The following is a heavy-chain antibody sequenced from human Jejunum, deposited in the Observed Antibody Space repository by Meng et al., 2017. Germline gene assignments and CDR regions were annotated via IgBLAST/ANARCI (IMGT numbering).Heavy chain of an antibody. CDR2: IFYDGGLK. J-gene: IGHJ1*01. CDR3: AENTPLRH. CDR1: GFSFKTMV. D-gene: IGHD2-15*01. V-gene: IGHV3-30*03. Sequence: QVQLVESGGGVVQPGDSLRLSCAASGFSFKTMVMHWVRQAPGEGPEWVSMIFYDGGLKFYADSVRGRFTVSRDNSKNILYLHIDSLRHEDSGIYYCAENTPLRHWGQGTLVTVSS.